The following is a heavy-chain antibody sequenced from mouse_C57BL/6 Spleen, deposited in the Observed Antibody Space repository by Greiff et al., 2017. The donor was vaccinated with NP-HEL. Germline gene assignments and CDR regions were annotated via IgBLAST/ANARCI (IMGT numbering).Heavy chain of an antibody. J-gene: IGHJ1*03. CDR3: ARDAIITTVVDWYFDV. D-gene: IGHD1-1*01. CDR2: IYPRSGNT. Sequence: QVQLQQSGAELARPGASVKLSCKASGYTFTSYGISWVKQRTGQGLEWIGEIYPRSGNTYYNEKFKGKATLTADKSSSTAYMELRSLTSEDSAVYFCARDAIITTVVDWYFDVWGTGTTVTVSS. V-gene: IGHV1-81*01. CDR1: GYTFTSYG.